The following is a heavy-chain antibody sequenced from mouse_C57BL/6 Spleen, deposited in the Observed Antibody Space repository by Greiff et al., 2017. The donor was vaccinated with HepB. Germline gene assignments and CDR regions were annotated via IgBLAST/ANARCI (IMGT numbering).Heavy chain of an antibody. Sequence: VQLKESGGGLVKPGGSLKLSCAASGFTFSSYAMSWVRQTPEKRLEWVATISDGGSYTYYPDNVKGRFTISRDNAKNNLYLQMSHLKSEDTAMYYCARPYSYGSSYYFDYWGQGTTLTVSS. D-gene: IGHD1-1*01. CDR3: ARPYSYGSSYYFDY. V-gene: IGHV5-4*01. J-gene: IGHJ2*01. CDR1: GFTFSSYA. CDR2: ISDGGSYT.